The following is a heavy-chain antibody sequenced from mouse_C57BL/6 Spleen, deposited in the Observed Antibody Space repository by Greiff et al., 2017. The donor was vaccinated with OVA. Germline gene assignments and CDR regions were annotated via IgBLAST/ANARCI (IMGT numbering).Heavy chain of an antibody. Sequence: QVQLQQPGAELVKPGASVKLSCKASGYTFTSYWMHWVKQRPGQGLEWIGRIHPNSGSTNYNEKFKSKATLTVDKSSSTAYMQLSSLTSEDSAVYYCARNTYDYDGVFDYWGQGTTLTVSS. CDR2: IHPNSGST. J-gene: IGHJ2*01. CDR3: ARNTYDYDGVFDY. V-gene: IGHV1-64*01. CDR1: GYTFTSYW. D-gene: IGHD2-4*01.